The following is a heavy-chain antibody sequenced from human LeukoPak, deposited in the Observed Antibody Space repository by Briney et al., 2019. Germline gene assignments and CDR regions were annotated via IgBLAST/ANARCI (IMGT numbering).Heavy chain of an antibody. V-gene: IGHV4-39*01. CDR3: ARIRVHYDILTGYYSPQYYFDY. CDR2: IYYSGST. Sequence: SETLSLTCTVSGGSISSSSYYWGWIRQPPGKGLEWIGSIYYSGSTYYNPSLKSRVTISVDTSKNQFSLKLSSVTAADTAVYYCARIRVHYDILTGYYSPQYYFDYWGQGTLVTVSS. CDR1: GGSISSSSYY. J-gene: IGHJ4*02. D-gene: IGHD3-9*01.